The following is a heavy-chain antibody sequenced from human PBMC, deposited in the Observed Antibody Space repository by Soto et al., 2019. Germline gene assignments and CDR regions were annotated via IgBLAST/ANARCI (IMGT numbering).Heavy chain of an antibody. J-gene: IGHJ1*01. CDR3: ARELGYWRRNSRYNGYF. V-gene: IGHV3-33*01. CDR2: IWDDGSNK. CDR1: GFTSSGNG. D-gene: IGHD2-2*02. Sequence: RLSCASSGFTSSGNGMHWVRQAPGKLLEWVAVIWDDGSNKYYADSVKGGFIISRDKSKNTLYLQMNSLRAEDTAVYSCARELGYWRRNSRYNGYF.